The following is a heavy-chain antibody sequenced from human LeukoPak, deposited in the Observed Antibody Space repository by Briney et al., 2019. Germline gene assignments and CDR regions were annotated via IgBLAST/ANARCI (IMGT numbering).Heavy chain of an antibody. J-gene: IGHJ4*02. CDR1: GGSIGSSSYY. D-gene: IGHD6-6*01. Sequence: SETLSLTCTVSGGSIGSSSYYWGWIRQPPGKGLEWIGSIYYSGSADYNPSLKSRVTIYVDTSKNQFSLKLSSVTAADTAVYYCARSYSRSSTSDFDYWGQGTLVTVSS. CDR3: ARSYSRSSTSDFDY. CDR2: IYYSGSA. V-gene: IGHV4-39*01.